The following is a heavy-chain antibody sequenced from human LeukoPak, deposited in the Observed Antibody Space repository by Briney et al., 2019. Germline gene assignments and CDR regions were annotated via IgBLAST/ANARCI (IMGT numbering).Heavy chain of an antibody. CDR1: GYSFTSYW. Sequence: GESLKISCKGSGYSFTSYWIGWVRQMPGKGLEWMGIIYPGDSDTRYSPSFQGQVTISADKSISTAYLQWSSLKASDTAMYCCASLGYCGGDCSHDAFDIWGQGTMVTVSS. V-gene: IGHV5-51*01. CDR2: IYPGDSDT. D-gene: IGHD2-21*01. CDR3: ASLGYCGGDCSHDAFDI. J-gene: IGHJ3*02.